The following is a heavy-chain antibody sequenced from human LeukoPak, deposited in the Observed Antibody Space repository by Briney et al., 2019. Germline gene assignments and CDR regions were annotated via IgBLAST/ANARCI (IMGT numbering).Heavy chain of an antibody. V-gene: IGHV3-66*01. Sequence: GGSLRLSCAASGFTVSSNYMSWVRRAPGKGLEWASIIYSGGSTYYADSVKGRFTISRDSSKNTLYLQMNSLRAEDTAVYYCASKDPYDSRGYLLDYWGQGTLVTVSS. CDR2: IYSGGST. CDR3: ASKDPYDSRGYLLDY. D-gene: IGHD3-22*01. CDR1: GFTVSSNY. J-gene: IGHJ4*02.